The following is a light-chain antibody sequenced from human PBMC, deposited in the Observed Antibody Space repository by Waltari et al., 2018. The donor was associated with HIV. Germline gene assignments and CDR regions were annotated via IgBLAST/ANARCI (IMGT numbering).Light chain of an antibody. CDR1: ACPKQY. CDR3: QSADSSGTYVV. CDR2: TDS. Sequence: SYELTQPPSVSVSPGQTARITCSGAACPKQYAYWYQQKPGQAPVLVIYTDSERPSGIPERFSGSSSGTTVTLTISGVQAEDEADYYCQSADSSGTYVVFGGGTKLTVL. J-gene: IGLJ2*01. V-gene: IGLV3-25*03.